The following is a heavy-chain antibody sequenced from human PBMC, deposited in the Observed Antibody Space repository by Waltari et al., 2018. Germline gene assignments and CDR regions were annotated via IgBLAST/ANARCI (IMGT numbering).Heavy chain of an antibody. Sequence: QVQVVESGGGVVQPGGSLRLSCAASGFTLGNYGMHWVRQAPGKGLEWVAVKQYDGSIKNYADSVKCRFTISRENSKHTLYLEMNSLRAEDTAVYYCAREFSRICFHALDGWGQGTAVTVSS. CDR2: KQYDGSIK. D-gene: IGHD3-3*02. J-gene: IGHJ6*02. CDR1: GFTLGNYG. V-gene: IGHV3-33*05. CDR3: AREFSRICFHALDG.